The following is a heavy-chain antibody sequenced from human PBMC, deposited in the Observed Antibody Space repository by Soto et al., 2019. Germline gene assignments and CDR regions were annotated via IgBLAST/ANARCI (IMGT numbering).Heavy chain of an antibody. D-gene: IGHD4-4*01. CDR1: GYTFTSYG. CDR2: ISGYNGNT. V-gene: IGHV1-18*01. CDR3: ARADYSNYTGYYYFYYLDG. J-gene: IGHJ6*03. Sequence: ASVKVSCKASGYTFTSYGISWVRQAPGQGLEWMGWISGYNGNTNYAQKLQGRVTMTTDTSTSTAYMELSSLRSEDTAVYYCARADYSNYTGYYYFYYLDGWGKGTTVTASS.